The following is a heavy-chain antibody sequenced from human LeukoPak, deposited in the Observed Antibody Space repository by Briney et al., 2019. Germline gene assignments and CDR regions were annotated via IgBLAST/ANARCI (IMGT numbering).Heavy chain of an antibody. CDR2: ISAYNGNT. Sequence: GASVKVSCKASGYTFTSYGISWVRQAPGQGLEWMGWISAYNGNTNYAQKLQGRVTMTTDTSTSTAYMELRSLRSDDTAMYYCARVEGIQPWWRGMDVWGKGTTVTVSS. J-gene: IGHJ6*04. CDR1: GYTFTSYG. V-gene: IGHV1-18*04. D-gene: IGHD5-18*01. CDR3: ARVEGIQPWWRGMDV.